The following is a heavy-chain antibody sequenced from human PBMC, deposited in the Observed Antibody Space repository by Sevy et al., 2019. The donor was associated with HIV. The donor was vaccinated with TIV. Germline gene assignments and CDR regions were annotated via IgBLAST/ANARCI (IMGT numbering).Heavy chain of an antibody. V-gene: IGHV3-21*01. CDR2: ISSSSSYI. Sequence: GGSLRLSCAASGFTFSSYSMNWVRQAPGKGLEWVSSISSSSSYIYYADSVKGRFTISRDNAKNSLYLQMNSLRAEDTAVYYCARDLGGWELLDWFDPWGQGTLVTVSS. D-gene: IGHD1-26*01. CDR1: GFTFSSYS. CDR3: ARDLGGWELLDWFDP. J-gene: IGHJ5*02.